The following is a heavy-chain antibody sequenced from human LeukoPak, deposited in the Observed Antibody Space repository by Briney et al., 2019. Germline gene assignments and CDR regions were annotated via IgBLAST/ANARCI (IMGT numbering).Heavy chain of an antibody. CDR2: IIPIFGTV. J-gene: IGHJ6*03. Sequence: GASVKVSCKASGGTFSSYAISWVRQAPGQGLEWMGGIIPIFGTVNYAQKFQGRVTITADKSTSTAYMELSSLRSEDTAVYYCARQIFYCSGGSCYSWGLGYYYYYMDVWGKGTTVTVSS. CDR3: ARQIFYCSGGSCYSWGLGYYYYYMDV. CDR1: GGTFSSYA. D-gene: IGHD2-15*01. V-gene: IGHV1-69*06.